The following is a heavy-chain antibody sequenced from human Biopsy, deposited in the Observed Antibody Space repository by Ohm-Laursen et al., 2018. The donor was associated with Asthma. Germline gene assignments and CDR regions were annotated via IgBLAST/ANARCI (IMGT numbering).Heavy chain of an antibody. CDR3: ARTYYDFLTGQVNDAFDM. J-gene: IGHJ3*02. D-gene: IGHD3-9*01. Sequence: GATVKISCKASGYTFINYAIHWVRQAPGQRLEWMGWINASNGNTKYSQKFQGRVTISRDTSASTAYMDLSSLRSEDTAVYYCARTYYDFLTGQVNDAFDMWGQGTMVTVSS. V-gene: IGHV1-3*01. CDR2: INASNGNT. CDR1: GYTFINYA.